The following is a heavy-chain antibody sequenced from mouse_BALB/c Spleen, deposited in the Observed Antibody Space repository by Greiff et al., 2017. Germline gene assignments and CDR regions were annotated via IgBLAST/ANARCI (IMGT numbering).Heavy chain of an antibody. CDR2: ISSGGSYT. V-gene: IGHV5-6-4*01. J-gene: IGHJ2*01. Sequence: EVKLVESGGGLVKPGGSLKLSCAASGFTFSSYTMSWVRQTPEKRLEWVATISSGGSYTYYPDSVKGRFTISRDNAKNTLYLQMSSLKSEDTAMYYCTRADYVLDYWGQGTTLTVSS. CDR1: GFTFSSYT. CDR3: TRADYVLDY. D-gene: IGHD2-4*01.